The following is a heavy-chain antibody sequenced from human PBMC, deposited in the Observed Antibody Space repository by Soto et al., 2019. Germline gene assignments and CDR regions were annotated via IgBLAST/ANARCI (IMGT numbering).Heavy chain of an antibody. J-gene: IGHJ4*02. D-gene: IGHD3-22*01. V-gene: IGHV5-51*01. CDR2: IYPDDSDT. CDR1: GYSFNTYW. CDR3: ARPGYYYSSGFFNFDH. Sequence: GESLKISCKASGYSFNTYWIGWVRQLPGKGLEWMGIIYPDDSDTRYSPSFQGQVTISADKSFTTVYLQWNSLKASDTAIYYCARPGYYYSSGFFNFDHWGQGTLVTVSS.